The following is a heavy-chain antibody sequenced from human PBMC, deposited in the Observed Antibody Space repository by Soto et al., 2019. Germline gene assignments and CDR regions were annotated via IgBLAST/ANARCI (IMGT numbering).Heavy chain of an antibody. CDR1: GFTFSSYA. D-gene: IGHD2-15*01. CDR3: ARVGYCSGGSCYGVGVLDY. CDR2: ISYDGSNK. V-gene: IGHV3-30-3*01. Sequence: QVQLVESGGGVVQPGRSLRLSCAASGFTFSSYAMHWVRQAPGKGLEWVAVISYDGSNKYYADSVKGRFTIYRDNSKNTPYLQMNSLRAEDTAVYYCARVGYCSGGSCYGVGVLDYWGQGTLVTVSS. J-gene: IGHJ4*02.